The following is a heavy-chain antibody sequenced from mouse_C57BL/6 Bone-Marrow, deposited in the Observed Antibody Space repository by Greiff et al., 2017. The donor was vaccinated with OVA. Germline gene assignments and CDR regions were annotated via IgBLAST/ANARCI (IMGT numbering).Heavy chain of an antibody. CDR3: ARGLLLGYYAMDY. CDR2: IGPGSGRT. V-gene: IGHV1-77*01. D-gene: IGHD2-3*01. CDR1: GYTFTDYY. J-gene: IGHJ4*01. Sequence: VKLMESGAELVKPGASVKISCKASGYTFTDYYINWVKQRPGQGLEGMGKIGPGSGRTYYNEKIKGKATLTADTSSSTSYMQLSSLTSEDSAVYFCARGLLLGYYAMDYWGQGTSVTVSS.